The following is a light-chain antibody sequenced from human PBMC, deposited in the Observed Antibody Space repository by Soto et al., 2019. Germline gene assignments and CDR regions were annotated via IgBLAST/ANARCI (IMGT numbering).Light chain of an antibody. CDR2: EVS. V-gene: IGLV2-14*01. J-gene: IGLJ1*01. CDR3: RSNTDSRTXGDV. CDR1: SSDVCGYNY. Sequence: QSLLTQPASVSGSPVQSITISCTGTSSDVCGYNYFSWYQQHPGKSPKLMIYEVSNRPSGVSNRFSGSKSGNTASLTISGLQAEDEVDYYCRSNTDSRTXGDVVGRGTKVXVX.